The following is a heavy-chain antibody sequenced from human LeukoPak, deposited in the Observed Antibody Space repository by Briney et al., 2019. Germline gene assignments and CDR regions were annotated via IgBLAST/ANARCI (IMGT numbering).Heavy chain of an antibody. CDR2: INAGNGNT. D-gene: IGHD6-13*01. V-gene: IGHV1-3*01. J-gene: IGHJ4*02. CDR3: ARRSIAAAGILDY. Sequence: ASVKVSCKAPGYTFTSYAMHWVRQAPGQRREWMGWINAGNGNTKYSQKFQGRVTITRDTSASTAYMELSSLRSEDTAVYYCARRSIAAAGILDYWGQGTLVTVSS. CDR1: GYTFTSYA.